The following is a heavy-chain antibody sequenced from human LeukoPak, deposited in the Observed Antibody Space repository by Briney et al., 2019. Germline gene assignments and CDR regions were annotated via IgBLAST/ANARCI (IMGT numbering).Heavy chain of an antibody. J-gene: IGHJ4*02. D-gene: IGHD3-22*01. CDR1: GFTVSSNY. Sequence: PGGSLRLSCAASGFTVSSNYMSWVRQAPGKGLEWVSVIYSGGSTYYADSVKGRFTISRDNSKNTLYLQMNSLRAEDTAVYYCAREVTARKYYDSSGYYYFDYWGQGTLVTVSS. CDR3: AREVTARKYYDSSGYYYFDY. V-gene: IGHV3-53*01. CDR2: IYSGGST.